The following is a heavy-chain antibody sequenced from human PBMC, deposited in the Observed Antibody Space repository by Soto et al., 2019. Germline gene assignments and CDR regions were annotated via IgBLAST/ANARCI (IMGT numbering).Heavy chain of an antibody. CDR1: GFTFSSYA. D-gene: IGHD3-3*01. V-gene: IGHV3-23*01. CDR2: ISGSGGST. Sequence: GGSLRLSCAASGFTFSSYAMSWVRQAPGKGLEWVSAISGSGGSTYYADSVKGRFTISRDNSKNTLYLQMNSLRAEDTAVYYCAKNYYDFWSGYYTWFDPWGQGTLVTVSS. J-gene: IGHJ5*02. CDR3: AKNYYDFWSGYYTWFDP.